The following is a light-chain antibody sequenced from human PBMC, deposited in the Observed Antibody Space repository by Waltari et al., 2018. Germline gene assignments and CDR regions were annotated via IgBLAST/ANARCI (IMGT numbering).Light chain of an antibody. CDR2: DAS. J-gene: IGKJ5*01. CDR3: QQRSTWPSIT. CDR1: QSVNTN. V-gene: IGKV3-11*01. Sequence: EIVLTQSPATLSLSPGARGTLSCRASQSVNTNLAWYQQKPGQAPRLLIYDASTRATGSPARFSGSGSGTDFTLTISSLEREDFAVYYCQQRSTWPSITFGQGTRLEIK.